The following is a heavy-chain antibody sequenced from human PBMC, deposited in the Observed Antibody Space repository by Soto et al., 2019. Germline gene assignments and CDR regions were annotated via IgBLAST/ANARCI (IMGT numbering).Heavy chain of an antibody. CDR2: VFHTGTT. J-gene: IGHJ6*02. CDR3: ARAPRELLAEGPLFLYYYYGLDV. Sequence: QVHLQQWGAGLLKPSGTLSLTCAVSGGSFSDAFWSWVRQSPGRGLEWIGEVFHTGTTNYNPSLNSRVTLSVDTAKKQFSLRLTSVTAADSAVYYCARAPRELLAEGPLFLYYYYGLDVWGQGTTVTVSS. D-gene: IGHD3-3*02. V-gene: IGHV4-34*12. CDR1: GGSFSDAF.